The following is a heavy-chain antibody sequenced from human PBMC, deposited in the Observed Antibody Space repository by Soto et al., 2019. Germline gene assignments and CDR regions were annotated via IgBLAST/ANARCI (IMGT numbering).Heavy chain of an antibody. Sequence: PSETLSLTCAVSGVSIGSGDSSWSWFRQPPGKALEWIGYIYQNGNTYYSPSLMSRVTISVDRSKNQFSLKLNSVTAADTAVYYCARGVWGNSAYFDLWGQGTLVTVS. CDR3: ARGVWGNSAYFDL. CDR2: IYQNGNT. CDR1: GVSIGSGDSS. V-gene: IGHV4-30-2*01. J-gene: IGHJ4*02. D-gene: IGHD3-16*01.